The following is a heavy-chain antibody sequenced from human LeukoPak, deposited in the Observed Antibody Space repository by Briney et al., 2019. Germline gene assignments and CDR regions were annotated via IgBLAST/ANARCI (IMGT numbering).Heavy chain of an antibody. J-gene: IGHJ4*02. CDR2: IYYTGSG. CDR3: ARQVTTIRGYLDS. CDR1: GGSVINSDYY. D-gene: IGHD4/OR15-4a*01. Sequence: SETLTLTCNVSGGSVINSDYYWAWIRQPPGKGLKWIDSIYYTGSGYANRSLQSHVTLYVDTSKNHFSLGLTSVTAADTAVYYCARQVTTIRGYLDSWGQGTLVTVSS. V-gene: IGHV4-39*01.